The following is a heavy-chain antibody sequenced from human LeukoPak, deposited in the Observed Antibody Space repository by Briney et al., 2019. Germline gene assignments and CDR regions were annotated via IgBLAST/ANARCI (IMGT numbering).Heavy chain of an antibody. CDR1: GFTFSSYE. J-gene: IGHJ4*02. Sequence: GGSMRLSCAGSGFTFSSYEMNWVRQAPGKGLEWVSYISSSGSTIYCADSVKGRFTISRDNAKNSLYLQMNSLRAEDTAVYYCARDYYGSGSYHYWGQGTLVTVSS. CDR3: ARDYYGSGSYHY. V-gene: IGHV3-48*03. CDR2: ISSSGSTI. D-gene: IGHD3-10*01.